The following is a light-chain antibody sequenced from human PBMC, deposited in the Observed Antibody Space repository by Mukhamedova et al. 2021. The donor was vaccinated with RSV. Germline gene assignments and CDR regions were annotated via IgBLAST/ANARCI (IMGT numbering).Light chain of an antibody. CDR2: SAS. V-gene: IGKV1-5*03. J-gene: IGKJ2*01. Sequence: WYQRRVHGKAPKLLIHSASRLESGVPSRFSGTGFGTEFTLTITTLQPDDYATYFCQQYTDIPRSFAPGTTVEV. CDR3: QQYTDIPRS.